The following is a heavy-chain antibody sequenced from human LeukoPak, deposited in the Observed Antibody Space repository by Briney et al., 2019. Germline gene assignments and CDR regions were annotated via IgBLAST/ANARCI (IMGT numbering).Heavy chain of an antibody. J-gene: IGHJ4*02. V-gene: IGHV4-30-4*01. CDR3: ARDNGDSAYFDY. CDR2: IYYSGST. Sequence: PSETLSLTCIVSGGSISSYYWSWIRQPPGKGLEWIGNIYYSGSTYYNPSLKSRVTISVDTSKNQFSLKLSSVTAADTAVYYCARDNGDSAYFDYWGQGTLVTVSS. CDR1: GGSISSYY. D-gene: IGHD4-17*01.